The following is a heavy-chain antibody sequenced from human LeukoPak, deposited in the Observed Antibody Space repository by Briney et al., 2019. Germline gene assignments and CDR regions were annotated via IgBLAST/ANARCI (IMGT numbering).Heavy chain of an antibody. CDR1: GGSISNSRYY. CDR3: AGIYDTPRGF. D-gene: IGHD3-22*01. Sequence: SETLSLTCTVSGGSISNSRYYWGWIRQPPGKGLEWIGSIYYSGTTYHNPSLKSRLTISVDTTKNQFSVRLSSVTAADTAVYYCAGIYDTPRGFWGRGTLVTISS. J-gene: IGHJ4*02. V-gene: IGHV4-39*01. CDR2: IYYSGTT.